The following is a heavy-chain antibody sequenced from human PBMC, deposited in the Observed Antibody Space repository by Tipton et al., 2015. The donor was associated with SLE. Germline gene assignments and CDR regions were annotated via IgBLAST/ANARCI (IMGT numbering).Heavy chain of an antibody. CDR1: GGSISDYY. V-gene: IGHV4-59*01. D-gene: IGHD3-10*01. Sequence: TLSLTCTVSGGSISDYYWNWIRQPPGKGLEWIGYIYYSGSTNYNPSLKSRTTISVDTPKKQFSLKLNSVTAADTAVYYCARQRDGSSGLFDYWGQGSLVTVSS. CDR2: IYYSGST. J-gene: IGHJ4*02. CDR3: ARQRDGSSGLFDY.